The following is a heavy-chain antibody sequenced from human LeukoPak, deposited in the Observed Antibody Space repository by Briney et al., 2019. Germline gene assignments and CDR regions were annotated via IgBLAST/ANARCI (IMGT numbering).Heavy chain of an antibody. D-gene: IGHD3-22*01. Sequence: PGGSLTLSCAASGFTFSSYSMNWVRQAPGKGLEWVSSISSSSSYIYYADSVKGRFTISRDNAKNSLYLQMNSLRAEDTAVYYCARAFSSSGFVGRAFDIWGQGTMVTVSS. CDR3: ARAFSSSGFVGRAFDI. CDR2: ISSSSSYI. CDR1: GFTFSSYS. J-gene: IGHJ3*02. V-gene: IGHV3-21*01.